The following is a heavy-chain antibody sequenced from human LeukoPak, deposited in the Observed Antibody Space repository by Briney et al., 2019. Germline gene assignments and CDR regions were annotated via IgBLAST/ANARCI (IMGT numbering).Heavy chain of an antibody. J-gene: IGHJ4*02. CDR2: IWYDGSNK. CDR1: GFTFSSYG. Sequence: PGGSLRLSCAASGFTFSSYGMHWVRQAPDKGLEWVAVIWYDGSNKYYADSVKGRFTISRDNSKNTLYLQMSSLRAEDTAVYYCAAGLRGGWYDPTYFDYWGQGTLVTVSS. D-gene: IGHD6-19*01. V-gene: IGHV3-33*01. CDR3: AAGLRGGWYDPTYFDY.